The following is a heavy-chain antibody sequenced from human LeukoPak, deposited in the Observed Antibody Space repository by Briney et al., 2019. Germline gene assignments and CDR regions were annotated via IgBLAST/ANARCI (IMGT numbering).Heavy chain of an antibody. J-gene: IGHJ4*02. Sequence: GGSLRLSCAASGFTFSTYSMNWVRQAPGKGLEWVSSISSSSSSIYYSDSVKGRFTVSRDNAKNSLYLQMNSLRAEDTAVYYCASIRGGYYFDYWGQGTLVTVSS. D-gene: IGHD3-16*01. V-gene: IGHV3-21*04. CDR1: GFTFSTYS. CDR3: ASIRGGYYFDY. CDR2: ISSSSSSI.